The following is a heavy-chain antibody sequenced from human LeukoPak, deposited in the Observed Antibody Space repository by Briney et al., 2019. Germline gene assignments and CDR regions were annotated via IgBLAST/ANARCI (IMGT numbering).Heavy chain of an antibody. CDR2: IKQDGSEK. D-gene: IGHD3-9*01. V-gene: IGHV3-7*01. Sequence: GGSLRLSCAASGFVFSRYWMSWVRQAPGKGLEWVANIKQDGSEKYYVDSVRGRFTIHKDNGKSSLYLQMNSLRAEDTAVYYCARNPISPGLGDIWGQGTMVTVS. CDR3: ARNPISPGLGDI. CDR1: GFVFSRYW. J-gene: IGHJ3*02.